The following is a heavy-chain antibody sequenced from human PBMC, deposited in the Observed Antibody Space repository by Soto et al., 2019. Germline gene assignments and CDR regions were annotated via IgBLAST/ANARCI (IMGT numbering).Heavy chain of an antibody. D-gene: IGHD2-21*02. J-gene: IGHJ6*02. Sequence: QLQLQESGPGLVKPSETLSLTCTVSGGSISSSSCYWGWIRQPPGKGLEWIGSIYYSGSTYYNPSLKCRVTVSVDTSKNQCSLKLSSVTAADTAVYYCARLTVEDGDGYYYYGLDVWGQGTTVSVSS. CDR1: GGSISSSSCY. CDR3: ARLTVEDGDGYYYYGLDV. CDR2: IYYSGST. V-gene: IGHV4-39*01.